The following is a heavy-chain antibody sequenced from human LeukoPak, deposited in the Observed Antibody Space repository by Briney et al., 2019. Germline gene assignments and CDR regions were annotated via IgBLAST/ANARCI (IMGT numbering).Heavy chain of an antibody. Sequence: SVKVSCKASGGTFSSYAISWVRQAPGQGLEWMGGIIPVFGTANYAQKFQGRVTITADESTSTAYMELSSLRSEDTAVYYCARVNSIYSGYQLLMNYWGQGTLVTVSS. CDR2: IIPVFGTA. J-gene: IGHJ4*02. V-gene: IGHV1-69*01. D-gene: IGHD2-2*01. CDR1: GGTFSSYA. CDR3: ARVNSIYSGYQLLMNY.